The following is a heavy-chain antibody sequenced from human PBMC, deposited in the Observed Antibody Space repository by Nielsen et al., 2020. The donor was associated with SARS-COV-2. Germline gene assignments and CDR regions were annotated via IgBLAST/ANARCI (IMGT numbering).Heavy chain of an antibody. CDR3: AKASYDASSYSWFDP. CDR2: ISGSGDRT. V-gene: IGHV3-23*01. Sequence: GESLKISCAASGFTFSSYAMNWVRQAPGKGLEWVSTISGSGDRTYFADSVKGRFTISRDNSKNTLYLQMNSLRADDTALYYCAKASYDASSYSWFDPWGQGTLVTVSS. J-gene: IGHJ5*02. D-gene: IGHD6-6*01. CDR1: GFTFSSYA.